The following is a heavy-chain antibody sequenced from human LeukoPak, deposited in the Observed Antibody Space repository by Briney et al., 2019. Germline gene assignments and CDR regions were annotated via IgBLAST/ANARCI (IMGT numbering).Heavy chain of an antibody. J-gene: IGHJ3*02. D-gene: IGHD3-10*01. CDR3: ARSRVRGSPHPNAFDI. CDR2: ISDYDGNT. Sequence: ASVKVSCKASGDSIRSYGITWVRQAPGQGPEWMGWISDYDGNTNYAQNVQGRVTMTTDTSTSTAYMELRSLRSDDTAVYYCARSRVRGSPHPNAFDIWGQGTKVTVSS. V-gene: IGHV1-18*01. CDR1: GDSIRSYG.